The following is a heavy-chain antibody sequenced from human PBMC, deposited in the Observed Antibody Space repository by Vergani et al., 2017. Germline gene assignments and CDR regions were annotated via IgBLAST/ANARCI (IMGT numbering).Heavy chain of an antibody. V-gene: IGHV4-38-2*01. CDR3: ARLGYSYGPPGYFDY. CDR1: GYSISSGYY. J-gene: IGHJ4*02. CDR2: IYHSGST. D-gene: IGHD5-18*01. Sequence: QVQLQESGPGLVKPSETLSLPCAVSGYSISSGYYWGWIRQPPGKGLEWIGSIYHSGSTYYNPSLKSRVTRSVDTSKNQFSLKLSSVTAADTAVYYCARLGYSYGPPGYFDYWGQGTLVTVSS.